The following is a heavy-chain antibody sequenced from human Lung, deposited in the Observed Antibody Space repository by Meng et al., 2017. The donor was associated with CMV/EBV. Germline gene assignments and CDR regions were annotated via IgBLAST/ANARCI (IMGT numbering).Heavy chain of an antibody. Sequence: LXXAVYGGSFSGYFWSWIRQPPGKGLEWIGEINHSGSTNYNPSLKSRVTISVDTSKNQFFLKLSSVTAAETAVYYCARGTVTSRVIVPPFAIKIVYGMDVWXQGTTVTVSS. J-gene: IGHJ6*02. CDR1: GGSFSGYF. D-gene: IGHD2-2*01. V-gene: IGHV4-34*01. CDR2: INHSGST. CDR3: ARGTVTSRVIVPPFAIKIVYGMDV.